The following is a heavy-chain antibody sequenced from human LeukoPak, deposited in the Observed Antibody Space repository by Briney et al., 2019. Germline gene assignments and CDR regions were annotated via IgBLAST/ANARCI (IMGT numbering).Heavy chain of an antibody. D-gene: IGHD3-9*01. CDR3: ARGRDFDWLEAYYFDY. Sequence: PSETLSLTCAVSGGSISSNSYYWGWIRQPPGKGLEWIGSIYYSGSTYYNPSLKSRVTISVDTSKNQFSLKLSSVTAADTAVYYCARGRDFDWLEAYYFDYWGQGTLVTVSS. CDR1: GGSISSNSYY. J-gene: IGHJ4*02. CDR2: IYYSGST. V-gene: IGHV4-39*01.